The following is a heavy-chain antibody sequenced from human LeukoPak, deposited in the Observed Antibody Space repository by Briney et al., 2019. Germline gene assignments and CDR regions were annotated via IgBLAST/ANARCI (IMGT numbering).Heavy chain of an antibody. J-gene: IGHJ4*02. CDR1: GGSISSGGYS. V-gene: IGHV4-30-2*01. CDR3: ARRSIAMAGPAFFDY. Sequence: KASQTLSLTCAVSGGSISSGGYSWRWIRQPPGKGLEWIGYIYHSGSTYYNPSLKSRVTISVDRSKNQFSLKLSSVTAADTAVYYCARRSIAMAGPAFFDYWGQGTLVTVSS. D-gene: IGHD6-19*01. CDR2: IYHSGST.